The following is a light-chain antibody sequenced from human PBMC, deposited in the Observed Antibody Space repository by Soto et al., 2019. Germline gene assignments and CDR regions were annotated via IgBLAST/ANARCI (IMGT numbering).Light chain of an antibody. CDR2: DAS. V-gene: IGKV1-5*01. J-gene: IGKJ3*01. Sequence: DIQMTQSPSTLSASVGDRVTITCRASQSVSSWLAWYQHKPGKAPKLLIYDASSLKSGVSSRFSGSGSRTEFTLTITSLQPDDFAIYYCQQYSTYSFTFGPGTKVDI. CDR1: QSVSSW. CDR3: QQYSTYSFT.